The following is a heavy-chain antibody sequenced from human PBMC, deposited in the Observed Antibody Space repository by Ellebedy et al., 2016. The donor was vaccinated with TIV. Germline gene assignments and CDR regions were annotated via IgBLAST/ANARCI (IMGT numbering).Heavy chain of an antibody. D-gene: IGHD3-16*01. Sequence: MPSETLSLTCTVSGGSISSYYWSWIRQPPGKGLEWIGYIYYSGSTNYNPSLKSRVTTSVDTSKNQFSLELRSVTAADQAMYYCARRKGGSLDYWGQGTLVTVSS. V-gene: IGHV4-59*08. CDR1: GGSISSYY. CDR2: IYYSGST. CDR3: ARRKGGSLDY. J-gene: IGHJ4*02.